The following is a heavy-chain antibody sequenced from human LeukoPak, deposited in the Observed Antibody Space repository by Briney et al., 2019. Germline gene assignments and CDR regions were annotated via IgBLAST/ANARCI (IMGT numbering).Heavy chain of an antibody. J-gene: IGHJ4*02. CDR1: GYTFTGHF. CDR3: AHRIGVGRGYDY. CDR2: INPNSGGT. V-gene: IGHV1-2*02. Sequence: ASVKVSCNTSGYTFTGHFVHWVRQAPGQGLEWMGWINPNSGGTNYAQKFQGRVTMTRDTSISTAYMELSSLTSDDTAVYYCAHRIGVGRGYDYWGQGTLVTVSS. D-gene: IGHD6-19*01.